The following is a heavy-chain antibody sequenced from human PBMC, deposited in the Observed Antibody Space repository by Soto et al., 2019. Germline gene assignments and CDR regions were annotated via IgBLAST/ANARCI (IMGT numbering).Heavy chain of an antibody. Sequence: GGSLRLSCAASGFTFRNSWMHWVRQAPGKGLLWVSRIKTDGSSTTYADSVKGRFTISRDNAKNTLYLQMNSLRAEDTAVYYCARDQVDKGGYYFLDYWGHGTLVTVSS. CDR3: ARDQVDKGGYYFLDY. CDR1: GFTFRNSW. J-gene: IGHJ4*01. V-gene: IGHV3-74*01. CDR2: IKTDGSST. D-gene: IGHD3-10*02.